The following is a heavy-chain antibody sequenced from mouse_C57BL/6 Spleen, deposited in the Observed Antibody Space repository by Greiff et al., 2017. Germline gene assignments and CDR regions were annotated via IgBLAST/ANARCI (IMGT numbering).Heavy chain of an antibody. CDR2: IDPSDSYT. D-gene: IGHD1-1*01. CDR3: TRQGGSSYSAMDY. J-gene: IGHJ4*01. Sequence: VQLQQPGAELVKPGASVKLSCKASGYTFTSYWMQWVKQRPGQGLEWIGEIDPSDSYTNYNQKFKGKATLTVDTSSSTAYMQLSSLTSEDSAVYYCTRQGGSSYSAMDYWGQGTSVTVSS. V-gene: IGHV1-50*01. CDR1: GYTFTSYW.